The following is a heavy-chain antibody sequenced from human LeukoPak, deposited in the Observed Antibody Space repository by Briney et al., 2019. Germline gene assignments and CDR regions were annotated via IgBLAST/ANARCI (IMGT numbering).Heavy chain of an antibody. CDR3: ARPVPAAISPDAFDI. CDR2: INQDGSEK. D-gene: IGHD2-2*02. J-gene: IGHJ3*02. V-gene: IGHV3-7*01. Sequence: PGGSLRLSCAASAFSFSSYWMSWVRQAPGKGLEWVANINQDGSEKYYVDSVKGRFTISRDNAKNSLYLQMNSLRAEGTAVYYCARPVPAAISPDAFDIWGQGTMVTVSS. CDR1: AFSFSSYW.